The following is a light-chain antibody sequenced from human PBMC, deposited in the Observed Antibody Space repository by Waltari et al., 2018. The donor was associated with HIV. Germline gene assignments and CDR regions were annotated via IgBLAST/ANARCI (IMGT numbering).Light chain of an antibody. CDR1: QSVGSL. CDR3: QQYYNYPLT. J-gene: IGKJ4*01. CDR2: KAS. Sequence: DIQMTQSPSTLSASVGDRATLTCRASQSVGSLLAWYQQKPGKAPKLLIYKASSLESGVPSRFSGSGSGTEFTLTISSLQPDDFAGYYCQQYYNYPLTFGGGTKVEIK. V-gene: IGKV1-5*03.